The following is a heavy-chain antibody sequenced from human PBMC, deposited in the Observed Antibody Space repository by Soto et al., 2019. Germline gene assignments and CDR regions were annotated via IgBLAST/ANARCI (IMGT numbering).Heavy chain of an antibody. D-gene: IGHD2-21*02. CDR2: IYYSGST. CDR3: AREAGNCGGDCVTDDAFDI. CDR1: GGSISSYY. J-gene: IGHJ3*02. Sequence: QVQLQESGPGLVKPSETLSLTCTVSGGSISSYYWSWIRQPPGKGLEWIGYIYYSGSTNYNPSLKYRVTISVDTSKNQFSLKLSSGTAADTAVYYCAREAGNCGGDCVTDDAFDIWGQGTMVTVSS. V-gene: IGHV4-59*01.